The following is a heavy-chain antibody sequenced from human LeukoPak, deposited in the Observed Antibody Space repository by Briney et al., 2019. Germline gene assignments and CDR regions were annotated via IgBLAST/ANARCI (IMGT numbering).Heavy chain of an antibody. J-gene: IGHJ5*02. CDR1: GGSISSYY. D-gene: IGHD2-15*01. CDR2: IYYSGST. Sequence: IPSETLSLTCTVSGGSISSYYWSWIRQPPGKGLEWIGSIYYSGSTYYNPSLKSRVSISVDTSKNQFSLKLRSVTAADTAVYYCARTPGSAPNWFDPWGQGTLVTVSS. V-gene: IGHV4-39*07. CDR3: ARTPGSAPNWFDP.